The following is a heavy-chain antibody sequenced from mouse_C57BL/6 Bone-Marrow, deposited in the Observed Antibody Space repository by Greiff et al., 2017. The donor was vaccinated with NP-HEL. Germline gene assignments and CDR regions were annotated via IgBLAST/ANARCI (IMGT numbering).Heavy chain of an antibody. CDR1: GFSLTSYG. CDR3: ARVGYWYFDV. CDR2: IWSGGST. V-gene: IGHV2-2*01. Sequence: QVQLQQSGPGLVQPSQSLSITCTVSGFSLTSYGVHWVRQSPGKGLEWLGVIWSGGSTDYNAAFISRLSISKDNSKSQVFFKMNSLQADDTAIYYCARVGYWYFDVWGTGTTVTVSS. J-gene: IGHJ1*03.